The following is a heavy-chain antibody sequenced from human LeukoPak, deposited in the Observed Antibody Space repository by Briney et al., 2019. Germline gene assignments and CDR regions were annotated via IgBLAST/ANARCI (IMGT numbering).Heavy chain of an antibody. CDR2: IYYSGST. CDR3: ARHDFSIIMVRGVHYYYYYGMDV. V-gene: IGHV4-59*08. D-gene: IGHD3-10*01. Sequence: SETLSLTCTVSGGSISSYYWSWIRQPPGKGLEWIGYIYYSGSTNYNPSLKSRVTISVDTSKNQFSLKLSSVTAADTAVYYCARHDFSIIMVRGVHYYYYYGMDVWGQGTTVTVSS. J-gene: IGHJ6*02. CDR1: GGSISSYY.